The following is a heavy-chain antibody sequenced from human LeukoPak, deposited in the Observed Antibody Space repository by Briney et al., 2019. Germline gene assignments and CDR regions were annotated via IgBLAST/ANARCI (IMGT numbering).Heavy chain of an antibody. CDR2: FDPEDGET. Sequence: ASVKVSCKVSGYTLTELSMHWVRQAPGKGLEWMGGFDPEDGETIYAQKFQGGVTMTEDTSTDTAYMELSSLRSEDTAVYYCATDLRWELRPLRTFDIWGQGTMVTVSS. CDR3: ATDLRWELRPLRTFDI. CDR1: GYTLTELS. D-gene: IGHD1-26*01. J-gene: IGHJ3*02. V-gene: IGHV1-24*01.